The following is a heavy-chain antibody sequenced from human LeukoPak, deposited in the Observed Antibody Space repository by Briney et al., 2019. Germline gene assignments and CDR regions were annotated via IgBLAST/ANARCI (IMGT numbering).Heavy chain of an antibody. D-gene: IGHD3/OR15-3a*01. V-gene: IGHV6-1*01. CDR2: TYYRSKWYN. J-gene: IGHJ4*02. Sequence: SQTLSLTCAISGDSVSNYRVAWNWIRQSPSRGLEWLGRTYYRSKWYNDCALSLKSRITIKPDTYKNQFSLHLNSVNFEDTAVYFCARRMDDFTSWGQRTPVTVSS. CDR3: ARRMDDFTS. CDR1: GDSVSNYRVA.